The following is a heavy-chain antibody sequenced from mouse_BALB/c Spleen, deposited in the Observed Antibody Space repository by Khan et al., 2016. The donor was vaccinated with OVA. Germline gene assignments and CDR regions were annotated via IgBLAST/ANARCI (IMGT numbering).Heavy chain of an antibody. CDR1: GFTFSTYG. J-gene: IGHJ3*02. CDR2: VSTGGHYT. D-gene: IGHD1-1*01. V-gene: IGHV5-6*01. Sequence: EVQLLETGGDVVKPGGSLKLSCAASGFTFSTYGMSWVRQTPDKRLEWVATVSTGGHYTYYPDTVKGRFTISRDNAKNTLYLQLSSLKSEDTAMFYCERLAYYYDSEGVTKWGQGTLVTVSA. CDR3: ERLAYYYDSEGVTK.